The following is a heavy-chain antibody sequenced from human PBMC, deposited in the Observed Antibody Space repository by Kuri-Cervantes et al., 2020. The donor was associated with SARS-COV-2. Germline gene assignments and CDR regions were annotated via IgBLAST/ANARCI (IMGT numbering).Heavy chain of an antibody. CDR2: INHSGST. V-gene: IGHV4-39*07. D-gene: IGHD4-17*01. J-gene: IGHJ6*02. Sequence: GSLRLSCTVSGGSTSSSSYYWGWIRQPPGKGLEWIGEINHSGSTNYNPSHKSRVTISVDTSKNQFSLKLSSVTAADTAVYYCARLSTVTDNYGMDVWGQGTTVTVSS. CDR1: GGSTSSSSYY. CDR3: ARLSTVTDNYGMDV.